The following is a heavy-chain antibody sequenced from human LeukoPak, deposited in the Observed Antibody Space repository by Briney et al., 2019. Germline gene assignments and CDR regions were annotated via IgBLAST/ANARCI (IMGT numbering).Heavy chain of an antibody. V-gene: IGHV3-23*01. CDR1: AFTFSNYA. Sequence: GASLRLSCAASAFTFSNYAMSWVRQAPGKGLEWLSAITGSGGNTYYADSVKGRFTISRDNSKNTVFLQMNSLRAEDTTVYYCAKWGDYDVLTGYYVSDYWGQGTLVTVSS. CDR3: AKWGDYDVLTGYYVSDY. J-gene: IGHJ4*02. D-gene: IGHD3-9*01. CDR2: ITGSGGNT.